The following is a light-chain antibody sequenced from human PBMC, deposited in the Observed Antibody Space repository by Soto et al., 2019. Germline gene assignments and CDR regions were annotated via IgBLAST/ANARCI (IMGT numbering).Light chain of an antibody. V-gene: IGLV2-14*03. CDR2: GVS. CDR1: SSDIGGSEY. Sequence: QSALTQPASVSGSPGQSITISCAGTSSDIGGSEYVAWYQQHPGKAPKLMIYGVSNRPSGVSKRCSGAKSGNTASQPISGLQAEDEDDYFCYSSRSSSTTFEVFGTGTKLTVL. CDR3: YSSRSSSTTFEV. J-gene: IGLJ1*01.